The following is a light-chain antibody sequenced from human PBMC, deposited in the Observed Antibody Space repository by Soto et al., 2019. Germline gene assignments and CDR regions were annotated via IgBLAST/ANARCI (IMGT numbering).Light chain of an antibody. V-gene: IGKV3-20*01. Sequence: EIVLTQSPGTLSLSPGERATLSCRASQSVSSYYLAWYQQKPGQAPRLLIYAASSRATGIPDRFSGGGSGTDFTLTISRLEPEDFAVEYCQQCGSSPWTFGPETKVDIK. CDR1: QSVSSYY. J-gene: IGKJ1*01. CDR2: AAS. CDR3: QQCGSSPWT.